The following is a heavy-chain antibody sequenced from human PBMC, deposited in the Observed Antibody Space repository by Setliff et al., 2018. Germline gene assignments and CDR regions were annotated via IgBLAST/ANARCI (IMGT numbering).Heavy chain of an antibody. CDR1: GFTFSAYW. V-gene: IGHV3-NL1*01. CDR2: INWRGLIT. Sequence: PGGSLRLSCTASGFTFSAYWIHWVRQVPGKGLEWVSGINWRGLITGYADSVKGRFTISRDNSKNTLYLQMNSLRPEDTAVYYCARTCSGSGCYAGLESWGQGTPVTVSS. J-gene: IGHJ4*02. CDR3: ARTCSGSGCYAGLES. D-gene: IGHD2-15*01.